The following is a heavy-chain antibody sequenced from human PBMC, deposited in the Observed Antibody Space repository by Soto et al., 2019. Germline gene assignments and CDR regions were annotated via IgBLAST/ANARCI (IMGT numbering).Heavy chain of an antibody. CDR3: ARVGQRRIFGAHYYGMDV. D-gene: IGHD3-3*01. J-gene: IGHJ6*02. V-gene: IGHV1-8*01. CDR2: MNPNSGNT. Sequence: ASVKVSCKASGYTFTSYDINWVRQATGQGLEWMGWMNPNSGNTGYAQKFQGRVTMTRNTSISTAYMELSSLRSEDTDVYYCARVGQRRIFGAHYYGMDVWGQGTTVTVSS. CDR1: GYTFTSYD.